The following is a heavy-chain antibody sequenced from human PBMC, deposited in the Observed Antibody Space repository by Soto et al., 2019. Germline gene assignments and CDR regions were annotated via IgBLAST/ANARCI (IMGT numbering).Heavy chain of an antibody. Sequence: GGSLRLSCAASGFTFSSYWMHWVRQAPGKGLVWVAHIDTDGSSTSYADSVKGRFTISRDNAKNTLYLQMGSLRAEDMAVYYCARQWLDSYYFDYWGQGTLVTVSS. CDR3: ARQWLDSYYFDY. D-gene: IGHD6-19*01. CDR1: GFTFSSYW. J-gene: IGHJ4*02. CDR2: IDTDGSST. V-gene: IGHV3-74*01.